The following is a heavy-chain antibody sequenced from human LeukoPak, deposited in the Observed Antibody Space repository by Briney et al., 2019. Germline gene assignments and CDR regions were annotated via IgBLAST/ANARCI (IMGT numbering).Heavy chain of an antibody. CDR2: IRPKDDDR. D-gene: IGHD3-22*01. Sequence: GAAVSVSCASSVYNHAHYQIHWVRQAPGHRREWMEWIRPKDDDRKNAPKFHGRVTMTWDTSINRAYMELSSLRSDDTAVYYCARGDMYFKGGGYRSFDHWGQGTLVTVSS. V-gene: IGHV1-2*02. CDR3: ARGDMYFKGGGYRSFDH. J-gene: IGHJ4*02. CDR1: VYNHAHYQ.